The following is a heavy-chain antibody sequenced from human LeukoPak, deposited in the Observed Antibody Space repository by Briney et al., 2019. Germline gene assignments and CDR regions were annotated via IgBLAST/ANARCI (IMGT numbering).Heavy chain of an antibody. Sequence: PSETLSLTCAVSGCSISSGGYSWIWIRQPPGKGLEWIGYIYHSGSTYYNPSLKSRVTISVDRSKNQFSLKLSSVTAADTAVYYCARARGYSWNWCDPWGQGTLVTVSS. CDR1: GCSISSGGYS. CDR3: ARARGYSWNWCDP. V-gene: IGHV4-30-2*01. J-gene: IGHJ5*02. D-gene: IGHD5-18*01. CDR2: IYHSGST.